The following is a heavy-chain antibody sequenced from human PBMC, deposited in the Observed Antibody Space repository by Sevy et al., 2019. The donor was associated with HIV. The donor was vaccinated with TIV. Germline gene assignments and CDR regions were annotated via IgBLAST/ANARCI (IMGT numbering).Heavy chain of an antibody. Sequence: GGSLRLSCTTSEFTFGDYAMNWVRQAPGKGLEWVAFLKSKADGGTIDHAASVKGRFTISRDDSKSIAYLQMNDLTTEGTGVYYCTRWKGLQSIFDYWGQGALVTVSS. D-gene: IGHD1-1*01. CDR1: EFTFGDYA. CDR2: LKSKADGGTI. V-gene: IGHV3-49*04. CDR3: TRWKGLQSIFDY. J-gene: IGHJ4*02.